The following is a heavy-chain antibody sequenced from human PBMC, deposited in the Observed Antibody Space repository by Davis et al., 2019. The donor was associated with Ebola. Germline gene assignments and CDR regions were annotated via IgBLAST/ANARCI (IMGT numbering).Heavy chain of an antibody. Sequence: PGGSLRLSCAASGFTFSSYAMSWVRQAPGKGSQWVANIKEDGSEKYYVDSVKGRFTISRDNAKNSLYLQMNSLRAEDTAVYYCARVSVPAALVPIDYYAMDVWGQGTTVTVSS. J-gene: IGHJ6*02. V-gene: IGHV3-7*03. CDR2: IKEDGSEK. D-gene: IGHD2-2*01. CDR1: GFTFSSYA. CDR3: ARVSVPAALVPIDYYAMDV.